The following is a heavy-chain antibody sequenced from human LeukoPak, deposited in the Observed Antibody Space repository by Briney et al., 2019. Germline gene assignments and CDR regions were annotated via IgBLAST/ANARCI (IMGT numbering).Heavy chain of an antibody. CDR3: AREGSYSSSPANWFDP. CDR1: GGSISSSNW. J-gene: IGHJ5*02. CDR2: IHHSGST. Sequence: SETLSLTCAVSGGSISSSNWWSWVRQPPGKGLEWIGEIHHSGSTNYNPSLKSRVTISVDKSKNQFSLKLSSVTAADTAVYYCAREGSYSSSPANWFDPWGQGTLVTVSS. V-gene: IGHV4-4*02. D-gene: IGHD6-6*01.